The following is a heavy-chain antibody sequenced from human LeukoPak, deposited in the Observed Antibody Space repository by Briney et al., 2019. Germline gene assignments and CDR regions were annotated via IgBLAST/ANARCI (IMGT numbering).Heavy chain of an antibody. Sequence: QSGRSLRLSCAASGFTFRDYWMSWVRQAPGKGLEWVANIKTDGTEAYYMDSVKGRFNISRDNAKNALYLQMSSLRTEDTAVYYCARDYDFWSGYFDWWGQGTRVTVSS. V-gene: IGHV3-7*05. CDR2: IKTDGTEA. CDR3: ARDYDFWSGYFDW. D-gene: IGHD3-3*01. CDR1: GFTFRDYW. J-gene: IGHJ4*02.